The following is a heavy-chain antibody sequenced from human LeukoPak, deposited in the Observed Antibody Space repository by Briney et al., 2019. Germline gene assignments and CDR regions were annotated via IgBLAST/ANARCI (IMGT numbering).Heavy chain of an antibody. V-gene: IGHV3-23*01. Sequence: GGSLRLSCAVSGITLSNYGMSWVRQAPGKGLEWVAGISDSGGSTNYADSVKGRFTISRDNPKNTLYLQMNSLRAEDTAVYYCARWDYWGQGTLVTVSS. J-gene: IGHJ4*02. CDR1: GITLSNYG. CDR2: ISDSGGST. D-gene: IGHD2-15*01. CDR3: ARWDY.